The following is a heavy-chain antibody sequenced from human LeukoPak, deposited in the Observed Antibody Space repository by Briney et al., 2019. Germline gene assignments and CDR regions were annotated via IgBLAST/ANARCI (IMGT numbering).Heavy chain of an antibody. CDR2: LYHSGTI. J-gene: IGHJ5*02. V-gene: IGHV4-4*02. CDR3: ARDRELAALDP. CDR1: GDSLRTTTY. D-gene: IGHD1-26*01. Sequence: SETLSLTCTVSGDSLRTTTYWNWIRQPPGKGLEWIGGLYHSGTIYYNPSLKSRVTISADKSKNHFSLKLTSVTAADTAVYYCARDRELAALDPWGQGTLVIVSS.